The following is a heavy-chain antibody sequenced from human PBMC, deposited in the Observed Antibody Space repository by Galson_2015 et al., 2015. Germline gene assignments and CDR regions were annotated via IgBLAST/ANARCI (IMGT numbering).Heavy chain of an antibody. CDR1: GGSISSSGHY. CDR3: AKDPGGAGWFDP. D-gene: IGHD3-16*01. J-gene: IGHJ5*02. V-gene: IGHV4-61*08. Sequence: ETLSLTCSVSGGSISSSGHYWGWIRQPPGQGLEWIGHLYYGGSTNYNSSLKSRVTISLDTSKNQFSLKLSSVTAADTAVYYCAKDPGGAGWFDPWGQGTLVTVSS. CDR2: LYYGGST.